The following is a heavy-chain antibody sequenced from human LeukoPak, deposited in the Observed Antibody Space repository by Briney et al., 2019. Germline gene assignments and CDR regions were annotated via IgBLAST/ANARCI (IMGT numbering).Heavy chain of an antibody. CDR3: ARDIDRVFNWFDR. CDR2: INAGNGNT. Sequence: ASVKVSFKASGYIFIIYAMHWVRQAPGQRLEWMGWINAGNGNTKYSQKFQGRVTITRDTSASTVYMELSSLRSEDTAVYYCARDIDRVFNWFDRWGQETLVTVSS. CDR1: GYIFIIYA. D-gene: IGHD6-13*01. J-gene: IGHJ5*02. V-gene: IGHV1-3*01.